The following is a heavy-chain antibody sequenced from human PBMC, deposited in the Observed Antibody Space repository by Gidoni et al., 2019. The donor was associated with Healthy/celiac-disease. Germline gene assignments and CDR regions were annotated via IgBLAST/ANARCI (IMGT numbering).Heavy chain of an antibody. J-gene: IGHJ4*02. CDR2: IWYDGSNK. CDR1: GFTFSSYG. CDR3: ARENCSGGSCYPDY. D-gene: IGHD2-15*01. Sequence: QVQLVESGGGVVQPGRSLRLSCAASGFTFSSYGIHWVRPAPGKGLEWVAVIWYDGSNKYYADSVKGRFTISRDNSKSTLYLQMNSLRAEDTAVYYCARENCSGGSCYPDYWGQGTLVTVSS. V-gene: IGHV3-33*01.